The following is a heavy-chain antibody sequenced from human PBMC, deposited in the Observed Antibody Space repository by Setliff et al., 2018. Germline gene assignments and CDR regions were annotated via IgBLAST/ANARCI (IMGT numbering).Heavy chain of an antibody. CDR2: IYYNGRS. D-gene: IGHD3-3*01. V-gene: IGHV4-59*01. CDR3: ARGDFWSGYSDNLNWFDP. CDR1: GGSISNYY. Sequence: PSETLSLTCTVSGGSISNYYWSWIRQSPGKGLEWIGFIYYNGRSDHNPSFQSRVTMSVDRSKNQFSLNLRAMTAADTAVYYCARGDFWSGYSDNLNWFDPWGQGTLVTVSS. J-gene: IGHJ5*02.